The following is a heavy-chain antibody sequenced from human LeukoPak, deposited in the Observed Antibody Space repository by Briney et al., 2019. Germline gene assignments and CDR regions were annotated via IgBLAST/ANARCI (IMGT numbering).Heavy chain of an antibody. CDR3: ARVPPPYYFDY. J-gene: IGHJ4*02. CDR2: ISSSSSTI. V-gene: IGHV3-48*04. CDR1: GFTFSSYS. Sequence: GGSLRLSCAASGFTFSSYSMNWVRRAPGKGLEWVSYISSSSSTIYYADSVKGRFTISRDNAKNSLYLQMNSLRAEDTAVYYCARVPPPYYFDYWGQGTLVTVSS.